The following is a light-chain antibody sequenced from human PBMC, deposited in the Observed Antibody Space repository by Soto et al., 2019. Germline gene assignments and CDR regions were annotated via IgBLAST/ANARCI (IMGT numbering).Light chain of an antibody. V-gene: IGKV3D-15*01. CDR1: QSVSSN. CDR2: NTS. J-gene: IGKJ1*01. CDR3: QQYNNWPPS. Sequence: IVMTQSPATLSVSPGERATLSCRASQSVSSNLAWYQQTPGQAPRLLIHNTSTRATGIPARFSGSGSGTEFTLTISSLQSEDFALYYCQQYNNWPPSFGQGSKVEIK.